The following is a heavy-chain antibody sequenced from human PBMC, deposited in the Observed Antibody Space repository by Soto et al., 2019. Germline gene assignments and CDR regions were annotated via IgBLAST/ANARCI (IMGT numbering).Heavy chain of an antibody. Sequence: GGSLRLSCAASGFTFSNAWMNWVRQAPGKGLEWVGRIKSKTDGGTTDYAAPVKGRFTISRDDSKNTLYLQMNSLKTEDTAVYYCTTDCSGGSCYSAGYYYYGMDVWGQGTKVTVSS. CDR3: TTDCSGGSCYSAGYYYYGMDV. D-gene: IGHD2-15*01. CDR1: GFTFSNAW. CDR2: IKSKTDGGTT. V-gene: IGHV3-15*07. J-gene: IGHJ6*02.